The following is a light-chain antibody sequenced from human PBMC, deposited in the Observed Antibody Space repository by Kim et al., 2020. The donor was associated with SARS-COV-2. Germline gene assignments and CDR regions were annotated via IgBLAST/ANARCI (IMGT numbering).Light chain of an antibody. V-gene: IGKV3-20*01. CDR1: QTVTRSD. Sequence: PGERATLSCRASQTVTRSDVAWYQRKPGQTPRLLIYDASIRAAGIPDRFSGSGSRTDFTLTISGLQPEDFAVYYCQQYGTSPLTFGGGTKV. J-gene: IGKJ4*01. CDR3: QQYGTSPLT. CDR2: DAS.